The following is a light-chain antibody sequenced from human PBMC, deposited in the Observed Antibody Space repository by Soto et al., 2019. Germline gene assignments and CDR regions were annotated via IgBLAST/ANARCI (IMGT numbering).Light chain of an antibody. V-gene: IGKV3D-7*01. CDR3: QQDYNLPRT. J-gene: IGKJ1*01. CDR2: GAS. Sequence: PGERVTLSCRASQSVSSSYLTWYQQKPGQAPRLLIYGASTRATSIPARFSGSGSGTDFTLTISSLQPEDVAVYYCQQDYNLPRTFGQGTKVEIK. CDR1: QSVSSSY.